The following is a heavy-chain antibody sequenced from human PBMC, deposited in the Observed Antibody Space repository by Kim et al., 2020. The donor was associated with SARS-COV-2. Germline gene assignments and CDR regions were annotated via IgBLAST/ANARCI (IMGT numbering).Heavy chain of an antibody. CDR3: AREVEYYDFWSGYYRTYYYYYMDV. D-gene: IGHD3-3*01. Sequence: SETLSLTCAVYGGSFSGYYWSWIRQPPGKGLEWIGEINHSGSTNYNPSLKSRVTISVDTSKNQFSLKLSSVTAADTAVYYCAREVEYYDFWSGYYRTYYYYYMDVWGKGTTVTVSS. J-gene: IGHJ6*03. CDR2: INHSGST. CDR1: GGSFSGYY. V-gene: IGHV4-34*01.